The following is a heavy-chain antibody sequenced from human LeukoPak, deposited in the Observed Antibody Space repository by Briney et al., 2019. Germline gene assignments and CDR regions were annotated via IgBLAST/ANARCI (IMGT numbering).Heavy chain of an antibody. J-gene: IGHJ4*02. Sequence: GGSLRLSCAASGFTVSSNYMTWVRQAPGKGLEWVSIICSGGGTYYADSVKGRFTISRDNSKNTLYLQMDSLRAEDTAVYYCARGTGSGSGRLNYFDYWGQGTLVTVSS. CDR3: ARGTGSGSGRLNYFDY. V-gene: IGHV3-66*01. CDR2: ICSGGGT. D-gene: IGHD3-10*01. CDR1: GFTVSSNY.